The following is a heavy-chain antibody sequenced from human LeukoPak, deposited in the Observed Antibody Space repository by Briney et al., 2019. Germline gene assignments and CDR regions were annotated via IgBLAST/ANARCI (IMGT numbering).Heavy chain of an antibody. J-gene: IGHJ4*02. CDR3: ARGGSYSFDY. CDR1: GFTFSGYW. Sequence: PGGSLRLSCAASGFTFSGYWMHWVRQDPGKGLVWVSRINSDGSSTSYADSVKGRFTISRDYAKHTLYLQMNSLRAEDTAVYYCARGGSYSFDYWGQGTLVTVSS. V-gene: IGHV3-74*01. CDR2: INSDGSST. D-gene: IGHD1-26*01.